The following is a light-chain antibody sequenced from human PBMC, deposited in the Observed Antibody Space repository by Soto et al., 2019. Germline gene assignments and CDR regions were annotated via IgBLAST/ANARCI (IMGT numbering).Light chain of an antibody. CDR2: LAS. CDR3: KQYLQITIT. CDR1: QSVLHNNVSNY. V-gene: IGKV2-28*01. J-gene: IGKJ5*01. Sequence: DNVTNKSPLSLPVTPGEPASISCRSSQSVLHNNVSNYLDWYLRKTGQPPQLLIYLASNRDSGVPDRFSGSGSGTDFTLKINRGEAEDVRVDYCKQYLQITITFGQGTRLEIK.